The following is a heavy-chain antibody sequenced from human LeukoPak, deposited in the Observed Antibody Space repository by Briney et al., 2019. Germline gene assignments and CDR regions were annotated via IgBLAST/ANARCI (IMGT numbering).Heavy chain of an antibody. J-gene: IGHJ5*02. V-gene: IGHV1-69*13. Sequence: ASVKVSCKASGGTFSSYAISWVRQGPGQGLEWMGGIIPIFGTANYAQKFQGRVTITADESTSTAYMELSSLRSEDTAVYYCARDLCSSTSCYEGFDPWGQGTLVTVSS. CDR3: ARDLCSSTSCYEGFDP. D-gene: IGHD2-2*01. CDR2: IIPIFGTA. CDR1: GGTFSSYA.